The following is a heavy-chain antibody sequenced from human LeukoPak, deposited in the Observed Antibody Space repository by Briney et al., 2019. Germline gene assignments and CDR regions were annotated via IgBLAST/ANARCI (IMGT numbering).Heavy chain of an antibody. J-gene: IGHJ5*02. CDR3: ARGDVRYSSSWYRYYGWFDP. Sequence: ASVKVSCKASGYTFTSYYMHWVRQAPGQGLEWMGLINPSGGSTSYAQKFQGRVTMTRDTSTSTVYMELSSLRSEDTAVYYCARGDVRYSSSWYRYYGWFDPWGQGTLVTVSS. D-gene: IGHD6-13*01. CDR1: GYTFTSYY. CDR2: INPSGGST. V-gene: IGHV1-46*03.